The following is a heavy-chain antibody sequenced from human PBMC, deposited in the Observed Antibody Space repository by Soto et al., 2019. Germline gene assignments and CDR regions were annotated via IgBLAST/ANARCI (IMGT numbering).Heavy chain of an antibody. CDR2: IKSKTDGGTT. CDR1: GFTFSNAW. D-gene: IGHD2-15*01. V-gene: IGHV3-15*01. J-gene: IGHJ5*02. Sequence: GGSLRLSCAASGFTFSNAWMSWVRQAPGKGLEWVGRIKSKTDGGTTDFAAPVKGRFTISRDDSKNTLYLQMNSLKTEDTAVYYCTTEYGYCSGGSCYISGTWGQGT. CDR3: TTEYGYCSGGSCYISGT.